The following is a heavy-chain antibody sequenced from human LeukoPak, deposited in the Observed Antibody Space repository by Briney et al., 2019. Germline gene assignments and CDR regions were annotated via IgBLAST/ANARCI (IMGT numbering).Heavy chain of an antibody. J-gene: IGHJ3*02. CDR1: GASISSYY. CDR3: ARDRGMPTPYDAFDI. Sequence: SETLSLSCTASGASISSYYWSWIRQPPGKVLEGIGYIYYSRGTNYNPSLKGRVTISGDTSKNQFSLKLSSVTAADTAVYYCARDRGMPTPYDAFDIWGQGTMVTVSS. CDR2: IYYSRGT. V-gene: IGHV4-59*01. D-gene: IGHD2-15*01.